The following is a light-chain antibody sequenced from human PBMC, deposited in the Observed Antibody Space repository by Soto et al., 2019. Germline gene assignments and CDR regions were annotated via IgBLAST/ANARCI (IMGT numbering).Light chain of an antibody. Sequence: EVVLTQSPATLSLSPGERANLSCRTSQSVSRTLAWYQQKSGQAPRLLIYDASNKATGIPTRFSGSGSATAFTLTISSLETEDFAVYDCQQRYNWPQTFGQGTKVESK. J-gene: IGKJ1*01. CDR1: QSVSRT. CDR3: QQRYNWPQT. CDR2: DAS. V-gene: IGKV3-11*01.